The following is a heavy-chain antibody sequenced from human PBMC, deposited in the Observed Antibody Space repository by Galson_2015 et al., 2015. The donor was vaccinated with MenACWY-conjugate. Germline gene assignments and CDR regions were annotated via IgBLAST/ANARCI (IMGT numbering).Heavy chain of an antibody. J-gene: IGHJ6*02. Sequence: SLRLSCATSGFTFRNYWMHWVRQAPGKGLVWVSYINSHGCTTTCADSMNGRFIISRDNAKNTLYLQMNSLRAEDTAVYYCARDRSYSLDVWGQGTTVTVSS. CDR3: ARDRSYSLDV. V-gene: IGHV3-74*01. CDR1: GFTFRNYW. CDR2: INSHGCTT. D-gene: IGHD3-16*02.